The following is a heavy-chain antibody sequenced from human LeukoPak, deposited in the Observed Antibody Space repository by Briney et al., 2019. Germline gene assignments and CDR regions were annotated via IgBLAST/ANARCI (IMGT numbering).Heavy chain of an antibody. D-gene: IGHD2-8*02. CDR2: IFPSGGEI. CDR1: GFAFSTFA. V-gene: IGHV3-23*01. J-gene: IGHJ4*02. CDR3: ATYRQVLLPFES. Sequence: GGSLRLSCAASGFAFSTFAMIRVRQPPGKGLEWVSSIFPSGGEIHYADSVRGRFTISRDNSKSTLSLQMNSLRAEDTAIYYCATYRQVLLPFESWGQGTLVTVSS.